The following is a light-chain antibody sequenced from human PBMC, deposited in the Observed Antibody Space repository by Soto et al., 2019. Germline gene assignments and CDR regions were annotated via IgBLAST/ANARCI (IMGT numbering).Light chain of an antibody. Sequence: QSVLTQPPSVSGAPGQRVTISCTGSSSNIGAGYDVHWYQQLLGTAPKLLIYGNSNRPSGVPDRFSGSKSGTSASLVITGLQAEDEADYYCQSYDSSLSGSVFGGGTKLTVL. CDR2: GNS. V-gene: IGLV1-40*01. CDR3: QSYDSSLSGSV. CDR1: SSNIGAGYD. J-gene: IGLJ3*02.